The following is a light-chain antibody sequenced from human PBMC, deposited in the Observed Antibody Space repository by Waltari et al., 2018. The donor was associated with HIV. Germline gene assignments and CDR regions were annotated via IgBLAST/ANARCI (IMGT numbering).Light chain of an antibody. CDR1: SSNTGAASA. CDR3: QSYDTSRGGPWV. V-gene: IGLV1-40*01. J-gene: IGLJ3*02. Sequence: QSVLTQPPSVSGAPGQTVTIPCTGTSSNTGAASAVHGYQQFPGRGPRPLIYANNDRPSGVPGRFSGSKSGTSASLTITGVQAEDEAHYYCQSYDTSRGGPWVFGGGTSLTVL. CDR2: ANN.